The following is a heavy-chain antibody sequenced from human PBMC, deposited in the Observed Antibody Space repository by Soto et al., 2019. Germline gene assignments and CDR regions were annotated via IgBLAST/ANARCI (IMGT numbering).Heavy chain of an antibody. Sequence: PSETLSLTCTVSGAALSSGGYFYTWMRQPPGKGLQWIGYTYYSGSTTYNPSLKSRVTISVDSSKNQFSLKLDSVTPADTAVYYCARVRGTAGKRYFDYWGPGTLVTVSS. CDR1: GAALSSGGYF. CDR2: TYYSGST. D-gene: IGHD6-13*01. J-gene: IGHJ4*02. V-gene: IGHV4-61*08. CDR3: ARVRGTAGKRYFDY.